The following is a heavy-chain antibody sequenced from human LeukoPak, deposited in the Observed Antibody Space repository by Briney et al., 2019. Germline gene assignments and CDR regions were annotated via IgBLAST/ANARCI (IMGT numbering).Heavy chain of an antibody. D-gene: IGHD1-26*01. CDR3: ARHSGSYYAYYYYMDV. J-gene: IGHJ6*03. CDR1: GYSISSGYY. V-gene: IGHV4-38-2*02. Sequence: SETLSLTCTVSGYSISSGYYWGWIRQPPGKGLEWIGSIYHSGSTYYNPSLKSRVTISVDTSKNQFSLKLSSVTAADTAVYYCARHSGSYYAYYYYMDVWGKGTTVTVSS. CDR2: IYHSGST.